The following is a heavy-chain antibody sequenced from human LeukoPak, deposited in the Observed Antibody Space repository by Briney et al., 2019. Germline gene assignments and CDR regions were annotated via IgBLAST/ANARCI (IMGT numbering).Heavy chain of an antibody. J-gene: IGHJ4*02. CDR2: IIPIFGTA. Sequence: SVKVSCKASGGTFSSYAISWVRQAPGQGLEWMGGIIPIFGTANYAQKFQGRVTITTDESTSTAYMELSSLRSEDTAVYYCAIIAARPFRNFDYWGQGTLVTVSS. D-gene: IGHD6-6*01. CDR1: GGTFSSYA. V-gene: IGHV1-69*05. CDR3: AIIAARPFRNFDY.